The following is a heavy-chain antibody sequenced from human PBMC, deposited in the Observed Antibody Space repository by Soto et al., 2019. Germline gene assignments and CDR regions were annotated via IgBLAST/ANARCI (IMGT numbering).Heavy chain of an antibody. D-gene: IGHD1-26*01. CDR2: RYYSWST. V-gene: IGHV4-59*01. Sequence: VHLQESGPGLVKPSETLSLTCTVSGASIRNYYWSWIRQPPGKGLEWIGFRYYSWSTNYNPSLNSRVTMSVDTSKNQFSLKLTAVTAADTAVYYCARDQNGSPHFDYWGQGILVTVSS. CDR1: GASIRNYY. J-gene: IGHJ4*02. CDR3: ARDQNGSPHFDY.